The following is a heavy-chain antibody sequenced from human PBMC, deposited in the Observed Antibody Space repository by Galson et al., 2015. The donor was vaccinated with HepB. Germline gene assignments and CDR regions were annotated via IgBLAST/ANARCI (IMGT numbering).Heavy chain of an antibody. CDR3: VRLVGGTVDN. Sequence: CAIYGDSVSSQTPAWNWIRQSPSRGLEWLGRKYNRSKWSNDYAVSVQSRITIKPDTSKNQLSLHLNAVTPEDTVVYYCVRLVGGTVDNWGQGTLVTVSS. D-gene: IGHD1-26*01. J-gene: IGHJ4*02. V-gene: IGHV6-1*01. CDR1: GDSVSSQTPA. CDR2: KYNRSKWSN.